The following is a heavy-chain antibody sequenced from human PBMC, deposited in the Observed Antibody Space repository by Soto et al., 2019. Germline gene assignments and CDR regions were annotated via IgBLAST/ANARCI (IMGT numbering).Heavy chain of an antibody. Sequence: DVQLLEPGGDLVQPGGSLRLSCGASGFSFSSYAMAWVRQVPGKGLEWLSVITVRGHTTYYADSVRGRFTISRDDSRDTLYLQLNSLRGEDTAVYFCARGLAAGGTGGLTYYFDFWGQGTLVTVSP. J-gene: IGHJ4*02. CDR1: GFSFSSYA. D-gene: IGHD6-13*01. CDR3: ARGLAAGGTGGLTYYFDF. CDR2: ITVRGHTT. V-gene: IGHV3-23*01.